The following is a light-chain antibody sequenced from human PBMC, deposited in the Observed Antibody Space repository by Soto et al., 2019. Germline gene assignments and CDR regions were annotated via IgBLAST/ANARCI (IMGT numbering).Light chain of an antibody. V-gene: IGKV3-15*01. CDR3: QQYHHWPPLT. J-gene: IGKJ4*01. CDR1: QSISNN. Sequence: EIVMTQSPATLSVSPGERATLSCRASQSISNNLAWYQQKVGQAPRLLLSGASTRANGIPDRFSGSGSGTEFTHTISSLQSEDFAIYYCQQYHHWPPLTFGGGTKVEIK. CDR2: GAS.